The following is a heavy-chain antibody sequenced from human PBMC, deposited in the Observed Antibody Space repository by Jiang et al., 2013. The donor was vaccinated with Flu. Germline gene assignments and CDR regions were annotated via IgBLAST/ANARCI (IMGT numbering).Heavy chain of an antibody. J-gene: IGHJ4*02. CDR1: GVSVSSDSYY. CDR2: ISYSGST. V-gene: IGHV4-61*01. CDR3: ARYKDYRNYGYFDY. D-gene: IGHD4-11*01. Sequence: GPGLVKPSETLSLTCFVSGVSVSSDSYYWTWIRQPPGKGLDWIGYISYSGSTNYNPSLKSRVTISVDTSKNLFFLKLSSVTAADTAVYYCARYKDYRNYGYFDYWGQGTLVTVSS.